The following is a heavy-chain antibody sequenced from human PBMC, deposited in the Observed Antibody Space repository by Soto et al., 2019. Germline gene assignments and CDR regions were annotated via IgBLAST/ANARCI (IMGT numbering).Heavy chain of an antibody. Sequence: PVGSLRLSCSASGFTFSNYGMLWVRQAPGKGLQYVSGISSSGDNTYYADSVKGRFTISRDNSENTVYLQMSSLRPEETAVYYFVKELPKFYGLVYVWGEVILVIFTS. V-gene: IGHV3-64D*06. CDR3: VKELPKFYGLVYV. D-gene: IGHD2-8*01. CDR1: GFTFSNYG. J-gene: IGHJ4*02. CDR2: ISSSGDNT.